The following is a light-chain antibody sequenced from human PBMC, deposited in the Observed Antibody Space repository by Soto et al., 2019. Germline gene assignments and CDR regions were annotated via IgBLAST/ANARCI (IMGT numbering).Light chain of an antibody. V-gene: IGKV3-15*01. CDR2: GAS. CDR3: QQYGDWPAET. Sequence: EVVLTQSPATLSVSPGDRATLSCRASQSVSRNLAWYQQKPGQAPRLLIYGASTRATGVPARFSGSGSATEFTLSIISLQSEDVAVYYCQQYGDWPAETFGPGTKLEI. J-gene: IGKJ2*01. CDR1: QSVSRN.